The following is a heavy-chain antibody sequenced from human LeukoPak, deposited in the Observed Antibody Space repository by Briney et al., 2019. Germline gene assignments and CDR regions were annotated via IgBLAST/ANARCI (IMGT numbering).Heavy chain of an antibody. CDR2: IKQDGSEK. J-gene: IGHJ6*03. V-gene: IGHV3-7*01. CDR1: GFTFSNYW. Sequence: GRSLRLSCAASGFTFSNYWMSWVRQAPGKGLEWVANIKQDGSEKYYVDSVKGRFTNSRDNAKNSLYLQMNSLRAEDTAVYYCARETYYYDRTGYYGYYFYYMDVWGKGTTVTVSS. CDR3: ARETYYYDRTGYYGYYFYYMDV. D-gene: IGHD3-22*01.